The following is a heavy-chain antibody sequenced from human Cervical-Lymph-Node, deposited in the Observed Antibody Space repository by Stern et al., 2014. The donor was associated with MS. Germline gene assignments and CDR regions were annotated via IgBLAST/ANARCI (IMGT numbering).Heavy chain of an antibody. V-gene: IGHV1-46*04. Sequence: QVKLVQSGAEVKQPGASVKVSCKTSGYSFTRYDIHWVRQAPGQGLEWMGLIDPGVGITTYAQAWQGRVSMTGDTSATTVYMELRSLRSEDTAVYYCARSGLGGAVGSWGQGTLVTVSA. CDR1: GYSFTRYD. J-gene: IGHJ5*02. CDR3: ARSGLGGAVGS. D-gene: IGHD3-10*01. CDR2: IDPGVGIT.